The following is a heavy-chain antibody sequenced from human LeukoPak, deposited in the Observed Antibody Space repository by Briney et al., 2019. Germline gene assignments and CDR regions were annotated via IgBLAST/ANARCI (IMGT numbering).Heavy chain of an antibody. D-gene: IGHD6-25*01. CDR1: GGTFSSYA. CDR2: IIPVVGVA. J-gene: IGHJ3*02. CDR3: ARVSLGGDAFDI. Sequence: GSSVKVSCKASGGTFSSYAVSWVRQDPGQGLEWMGRIIPVVGVANHAQKFQARVTITADKSTGTAYMELSSLRSEDTAVYFCARVSLGGDAFDIWGQGTMVTVSS. V-gene: IGHV1-69*04.